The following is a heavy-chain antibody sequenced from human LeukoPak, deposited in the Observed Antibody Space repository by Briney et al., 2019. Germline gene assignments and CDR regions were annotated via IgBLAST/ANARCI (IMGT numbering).Heavy chain of an antibody. D-gene: IGHD6-19*01. J-gene: IGHJ4*02. CDR2: IIPILGIA. V-gene: IGHV1-69*04. CDR3: ARGPVAPRILGFDY. CDR1: GGTFSSYA. Sequence: SVKVSCKASGGTFSSYAISWVRQAPGQGLEWMGRIIPILGIANYAQKFQGRVTITADKSTSTAYMELSSLRSEDTAVYYCARGPVAPRILGFDYWGQGTLVTVPS.